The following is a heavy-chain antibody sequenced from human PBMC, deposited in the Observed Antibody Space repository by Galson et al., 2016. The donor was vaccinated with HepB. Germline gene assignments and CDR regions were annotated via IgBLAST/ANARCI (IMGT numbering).Heavy chain of an antibody. D-gene: IGHD2-21*02. Sequence: SLRLSCAASGFGFRSYGMHWVRQAPGTGLEWVAGISYDGTNTYYADSVKGRFTISRDNSKNTLYLQMNSLRAEDTAVYFCAKDAILGCGRDCYVDYWGQGTLVTVSS. CDR2: ISYDGTNT. CDR3: AKDAILGCGRDCYVDY. V-gene: IGHV3-30*18. CDR1: GFGFRSYG. J-gene: IGHJ4*02.